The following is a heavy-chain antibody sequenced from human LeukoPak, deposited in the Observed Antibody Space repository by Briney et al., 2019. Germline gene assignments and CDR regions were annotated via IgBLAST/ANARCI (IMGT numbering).Heavy chain of an antibody. CDR3: ARGSGWYYY. CDR2: IKQDGSEK. J-gene: IGHJ4*02. CDR1: GFTFSNYW. D-gene: IGHD6-19*01. Sequence: PGGSLRLSCAASGFTFSNYWMSWVRQAPGKGLEWVANIKQDGSEKYYVDSVKGRFTISRDNAKNSLYLQMNSLRAEDTAVYYCARGSGWYYYWGQGTLVTVSS. V-gene: IGHV3-7*01.